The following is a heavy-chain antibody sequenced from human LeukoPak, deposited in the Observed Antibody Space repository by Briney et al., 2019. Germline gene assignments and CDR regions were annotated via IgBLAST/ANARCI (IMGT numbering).Heavy chain of an antibody. V-gene: IGHV4-59*01. CDR1: GGSISSYY. CDR2: IYYSGST. J-gene: IGHJ4*02. D-gene: IGHD5-24*01. Sequence: PSETLSLTCTVSGGSISSYYWSLIRQPPGKGLEWIGYIYYSGSTNYNPSLKSRVTISVDTSKNQFSLKLSSVTAADTAVYYCARARRDGYNKTPDYWGQGTLVTVSS. CDR3: ARARRDGYNKTPDY.